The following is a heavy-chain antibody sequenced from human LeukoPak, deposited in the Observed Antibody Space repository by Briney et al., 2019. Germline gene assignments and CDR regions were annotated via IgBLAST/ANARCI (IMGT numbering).Heavy chain of an antibody. J-gene: IGHJ4*02. V-gene: IGHV6-1*01. CDR1: GDSVSSNSAT. D-gene: IGHD1-7*01. CDR3: ARGELELGWTFDY. CDR2: TYYRSKWYN. Sequence: SQTLSLTCAISGDSVSSNSATWNWIRQSPSRGLEWLGRTYYRSKWYNDYAVSVKSRITINPDTSKNQFSLKLSSVTAADTAVYYCARGELELGWTFDYWGQGTLVTVSS.